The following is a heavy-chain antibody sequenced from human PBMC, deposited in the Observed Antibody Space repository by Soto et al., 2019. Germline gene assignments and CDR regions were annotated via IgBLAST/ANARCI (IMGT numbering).Heavy chain of an antibody. J-gene: IGHJ5*02. V-gene: IGHV3-11*01. Sequence: GGSLRLSCAASGFTFSDYYMSWIRQAPGKGLEWVSYISSSGSTIYYADSVKGRFTISRGNAKNSLYLQMNSLRAEDTAVYYCARGVRLRYFDWLSTYNWFDPWGQGTLVTVSS. D-gene: IGHD3-9*01. CDR2: ISSSGSTI. CDR3: ARGVRLRYFDWLSTYNWFDP. CDR1: GFTFSDYY.